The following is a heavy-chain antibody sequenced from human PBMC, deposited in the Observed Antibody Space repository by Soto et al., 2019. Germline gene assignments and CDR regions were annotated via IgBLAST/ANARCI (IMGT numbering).Heavy chain of an antibody. J-gene: IGHJ4*02. CDR3: ASLKPTGGHSSGWFDF. CDR2: IYYGGST. Sequence: SETLSLTCTVSGGSIISTSYYWVWIRQPPGKGLEWIGTIYYGGSTYYNPSLKSRVTISVDTSKNQFSLKLNSVTAADTAVYYCASLKPTGGHSSGWFDFWGQGMLGTVSS. CDR1: GGSIISTSYY. V-gene: IGHV4-39*01. D-gene: IGHD6-19*01.